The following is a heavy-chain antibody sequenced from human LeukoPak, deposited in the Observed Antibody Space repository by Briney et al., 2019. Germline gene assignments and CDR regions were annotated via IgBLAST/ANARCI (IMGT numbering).Heavy chain of an antibody. D-gene: IGHD2-8*02. Sequence: SETLSLTCTVSGGSISSYYWSWIRQPPGKGLEWIGYIYYSGSTNYNPSLKSRVTISADTSKNQFSLKLSSVTAADTAVHYCARWVQVARYYYMDVWGKGTTVTVSS. CDR1: GGSISSYY. V-gene: IGHV4-59*01. J-gene: IGHJ6*03. CDR2: IYYSGST. CDR3: ARWVQVARYYYMDV.